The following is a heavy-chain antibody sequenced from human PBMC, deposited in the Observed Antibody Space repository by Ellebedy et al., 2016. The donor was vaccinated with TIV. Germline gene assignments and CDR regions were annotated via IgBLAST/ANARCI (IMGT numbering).Heavy chain of an antibody. CDR3: TRLGSMAGISDT. Sequence: PGGSLRLSCTASGFTFSGAPIQWVRQASGKGLEWVGRIRSKPKNHATNYAASVRGRFTISRDDSRNMAFLQMNSLQTDDTAVYYCTRLGSMAGISDTWGQGALVIVS. CDR1: GFTFSGAP. CDR2: IRSKPKNHAT. J-gene: IGHJ4*02. D-gene: IGHD6-19*01. V-gene: IGHV3-73*01.